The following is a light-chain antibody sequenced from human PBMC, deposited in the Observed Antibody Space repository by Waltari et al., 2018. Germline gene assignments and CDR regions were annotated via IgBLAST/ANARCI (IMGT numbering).Light chain of an antibody. J-gene: IGLJ2*01. CDR2: EGS. CDR1: TSDVGSYNL. Sequence: QSALTQPASVSGSPGPSITISCTGTTSDVGSYNLFSWYQQPPGKAPKLMIYEGSKRPSGVSNRFSGSKSGNTASLTISGLQAEDEADYYCCSYAGSSTYVVFGGGTKLTVL. V-gene: IGLV2-23*01. CDR3: CSYAGSSTYVV.